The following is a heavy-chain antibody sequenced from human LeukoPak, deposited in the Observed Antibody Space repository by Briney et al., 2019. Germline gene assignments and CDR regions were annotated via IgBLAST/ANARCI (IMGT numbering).Heavy chain of an antibody. Sequence: SEPLPLPSTVPGGSIISYYWSWLRQPPGKGLEWIGYIYYTGTTNYNPSLKSRLAISVDTSKNQFSLNLSSVTSADTAVYYCAREGWGYYFDFWGQGTLVTVSS. D-gene: IGHD7-27*01. CDR1: GGSIISYY. CDR3: AREGWGYYFDF. J-gene: IGHJ4*02. CDR2: IYYTGTT. V-gene: IGHV4-59*01.